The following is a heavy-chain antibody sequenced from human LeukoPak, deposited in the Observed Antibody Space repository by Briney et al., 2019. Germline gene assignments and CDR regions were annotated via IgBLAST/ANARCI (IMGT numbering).Heavy chain of an antibody. J-gene: IGHJ4*02. D-gene: IGHD1-26*01. CDR2: INPNSGGT. V-gene: IGHV1-2*02. CDR1: GYTFTGYY. Sequence: ASVKVSCKASGYTFTGYYMHWVRQAPGQGLEWMEWINPNSGGTNYAQKFQGRVTMTRDTSISTAYMELSRLRSDDTAVYYCARDLIVGATTEYYFDYWGQGTLVTVSS. CDR3: ARDLIVGATTEYYFDY.